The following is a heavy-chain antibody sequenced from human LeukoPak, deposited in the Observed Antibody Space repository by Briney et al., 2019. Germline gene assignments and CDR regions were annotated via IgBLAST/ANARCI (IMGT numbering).Heavy chain of an antibody. CDR3: ARASNYYDSSGYDNWFDP. V-gene: IGHV4-61*01. J-gene: IGHJ5*02. CDR2: IYYSGST. CDR1: GGSISSSSYY. Sequence: SETLSLTCTVSGGSISSSSYYWSWIRQPPGKGLEWIGYIYYSGSTNYNPSLKSRVTISVDTSKNQFSLKLSSVTAADTAVYYCARASNYYDSSGYDNWFDPWGQGTLVTVSS. D-gene: IGHD3-22*01.